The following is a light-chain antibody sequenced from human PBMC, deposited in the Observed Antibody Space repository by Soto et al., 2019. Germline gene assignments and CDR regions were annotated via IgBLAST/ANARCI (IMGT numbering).Light chain of an antibody. J-gene: IGKJ4*01. V-gene: IGKV3D-15*01. CDR3: QQYNNWPPL. CDR1: QSVSSN. Sequence: EIVMTQSPATLSVSPGERATLSCRASQSVSSNLAWYQQKPGQAPRLLIFGASYRAAGIPARFSGSGSGTEFTLTISSLQSEDFAVYYCQQYNNWPPLFGGGTKVDIK. CDR2: GAS.